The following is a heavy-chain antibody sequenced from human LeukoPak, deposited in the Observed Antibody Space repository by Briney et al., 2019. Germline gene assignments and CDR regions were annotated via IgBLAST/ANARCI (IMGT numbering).Heavy chain of an antibody. CDR2: IYHSGST. CDR3: ARDYYDSSGYYYAGIPYFWYYYYYMDV. CDR1: GYSISSGYY. J-gene: IGHJ6*03. D-gene: IGHD3-22*01. Sequence: PSETLSLTCTVSGYSISSGYYWGWIRQPPGKGLEWIGSIYHSGSTYYNPSLKSRVTISVDTSKNQFSLKLSSVTAADTAVYYCARDYYDSSGYYYAGIPYFWYYYYYMDVWGKGTTVTVSS. V-gene: IGHV4-38-2*02.